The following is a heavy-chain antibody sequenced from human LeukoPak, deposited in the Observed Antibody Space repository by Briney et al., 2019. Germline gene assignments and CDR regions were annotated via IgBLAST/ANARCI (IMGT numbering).Heavy chain of an antibody. J-gene: IGHJ4*02. V-gene: IGHV3-21*01. CDR1: GFTFSSYS. CDR3: ARLWQQQLVYGHLWVDY. Sequence: GGSLRLSCAASGFTFSSYSMNWVRQAPGKGLEWVSSISSSSSYIYYADSVKGRFTISRDNAKNSLYLQMNSLRAEDTAVYYCARLWQQQLVYGHLWVDYWGQGTLVTVSS. CDR2: ISSSSSYI. D-gene: IGHD6-13*01.